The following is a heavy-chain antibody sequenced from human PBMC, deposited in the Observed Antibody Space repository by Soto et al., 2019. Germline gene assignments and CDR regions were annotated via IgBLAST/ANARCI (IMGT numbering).Heavy chain of an antibody. CDR2: IYYSGST. J-gene: IGHJ6*02. D-gene: IGHD1-26*01. CDR1: GGSISSYY. Sequence: SETLSLTCTVSGGSISSYYWSWIRQPPGKGLEWIGYIYYSGSTNYNPSLKSRVTISVDTSKNQFSLKLSSVTASDTAVYYCARAVSIVGATDYYYGMDVWGQGTTVTVSS. CDR3: ARAVSIVGATDYYYGMDV. V-gene: IGHV4-59*01.